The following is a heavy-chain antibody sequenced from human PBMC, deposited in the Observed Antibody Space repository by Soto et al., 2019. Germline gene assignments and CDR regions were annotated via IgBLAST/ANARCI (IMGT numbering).Heavy chain of an antibody. CDR3: ARGDSSGLNFVY. CDR1: GGSLTSADYY. J-gene: IGHJ4*02. CDR2: IYYSGTT. D-gene: IGHD6-19*01. Sequence: QVQLQESGPGLVKPSQTLSLTCTVSGGSLTSADYYWSWIRQHPGKGLEGVGYIYYSGTTTYSPSLKSRVTISLDTSKNQFSLNLSSVTAADTAVYYCARGDSSGLNFVYWGQGTLVTVSS. V-gene: IGHV4-31*03.